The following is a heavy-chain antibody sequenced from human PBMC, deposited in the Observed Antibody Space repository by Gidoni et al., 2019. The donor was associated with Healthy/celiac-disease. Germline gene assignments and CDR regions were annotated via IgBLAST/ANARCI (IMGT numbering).Heavy chain of an antibody. J-gene: IGHJ4*02. V-gene: IGHV3-48*03. CDR3: ARESRRPFDY. Sequence: EVQLVESGGGLVQPGGSLRLSCAAPGFTFSSYEMNWVRQAPGKGLEWVSYISSSGSTIYYADSVKGRFTISRDNAKNSLYLQMNSLRAEDTAVYYCARESRRPFDYWGQGTLVTVSS. CDR1: GFTFSSYE. CDR2: ISSSGSTI.